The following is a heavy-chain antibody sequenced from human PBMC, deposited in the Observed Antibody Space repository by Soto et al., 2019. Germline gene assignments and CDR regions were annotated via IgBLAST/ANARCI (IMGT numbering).Heavy chain of an antibody. J-gene: IGHJ6*03. D-gene: IGHD6-6*01. CDR1: GFTFSSYA. Sequence: EVQLLESGGGLVQPGGSLRLSCAASGFTFSSYAMSWVRQAPGKGLEWVSAISGSGGSTYYADSVKGRFTISRDNSKNTLYLQMNRLRAEDTAVYYCANGGGWLVNYYYYYMDVWGKGTTVTVSS. CDR2: ISGSGGST. V-gene: IGHV3-23*01. CDR3: ANGGGWLVNYYYYYMDV.